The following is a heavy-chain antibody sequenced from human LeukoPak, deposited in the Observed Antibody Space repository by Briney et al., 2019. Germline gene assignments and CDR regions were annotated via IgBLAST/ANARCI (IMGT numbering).Heavy chain of an antibody. D-gene: IGHD3-22*01. V-gene: IGHV1-69*05. J-gene: IGHJ4*02. CDR3: ARVTDQYYYDSSGYYTLGY. CDR1: GGTFSSYA. CDR2: IIPIFGTA. Sequence: GASVKVSCKASGGTFSSYAISWVRQAPGQGLEWMGGIIPIFGTANYAQKFQGRVTITTDESTSTAYMELSSLRSEDTAVYYCARVTDQYYYDSSGYYTLGYWGQGTLVTVSS.